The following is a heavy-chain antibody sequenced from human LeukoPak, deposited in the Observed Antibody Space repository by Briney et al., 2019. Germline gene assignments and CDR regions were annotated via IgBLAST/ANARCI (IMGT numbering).Heavy chain of an antibody. Sequence: ASVKVSCKASGYTFTSYGISWVRQAPGQGLEWMGWISAYNGNTNYAQKLQGRVTITTDTSTSTAYMELSSLRSEDTAVYYCARVIVATNTLVGWGQGTLVTVSS. D-gene: IGHD5-12*01. V-gene: IGHV1-18*01. J-gene: IGHJ4*02. CDR1: GYTFTSYG. CDR3: ARVIVATNTLVG. CDR2: ISAYNGNT.